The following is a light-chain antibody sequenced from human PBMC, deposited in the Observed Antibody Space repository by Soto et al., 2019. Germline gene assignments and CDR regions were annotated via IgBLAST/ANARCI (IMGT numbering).Light chain of an antibody. CDR1: TSNIGTNT. J-gene: IGLJ2*01. CDR2: SND. Sequence: QSVLTQSPSASGTPVQRVAISCSGSTSNIGTNTVSWYQHVPGTAPKLLIYSNDQRPSAVPGRFSGSKSGTSASLAISGLLSEDEADYYCATWDDSLNVVFGGGTKLT. CDR3: ATWDDSLNVV. V-gene: IGLV1-44*01.